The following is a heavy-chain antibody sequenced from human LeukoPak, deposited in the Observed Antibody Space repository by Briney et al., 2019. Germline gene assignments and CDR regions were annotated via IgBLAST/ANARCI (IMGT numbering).Heavy chain of an antibody. D-gene: IGHD3-22*01. J-gene: IGHJ1*01. Sequence: GGSLRLSCAASGFTFSSYWMHWVRHAPGKGLVWVSRIKSDGGTNYADSVKGRFTISRDNAKNTVSLQMNSLRAEDTGVYYCARAPSEIGGYYPEYFRHWGQGTLVTVSS. CDR2: IKSDGGT. CDR3: ARAPSEIGGYYPEYFRH. V-gene: IGHV3-74*01. CDR1: GFTFSSYW.